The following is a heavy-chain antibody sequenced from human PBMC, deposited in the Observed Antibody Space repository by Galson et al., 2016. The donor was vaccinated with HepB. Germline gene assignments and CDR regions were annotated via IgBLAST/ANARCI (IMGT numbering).Heavy chain of an antibody. CDR2: IYYSGST. Sequence: ETLSLTCTVSGGSISSYYWSWIRQPPGKGLEWIGYIYYSGSTNYNPSLKSRLTISVDTSKNQFSLKPSSVTAADTAVYYCARLASYGMDVWGQGTTVTVS. CDR3: ARLASYGMDV. J-gene: IGHJ6*02. V-gene: IGHV4-59*01. CDR1: GGSISSYY.